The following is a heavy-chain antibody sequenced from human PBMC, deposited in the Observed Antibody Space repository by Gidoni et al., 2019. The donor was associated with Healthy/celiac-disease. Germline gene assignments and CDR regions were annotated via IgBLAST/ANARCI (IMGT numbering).Heavy chain of an antibody. J-gene: IGHJ6*02. CDR2: IKSKTDGGTT. CDR3: TTDFYDYVWGGNYYYYGMDV. CDR1: GFTFSNAG. Sequence: EVQLVESGGGLVKPGGSLRLSCAASGFTFSNAGMSWVRQAPGKGLEWVGRIKSKTDGGTTDYAAPVKGRFTISRDDSKNTLYLQMNSLKTEDTAVYYCTTDFYDYVWGGNYYYYGMDVWGQGTTVTVSS. D-gene: IGHD3-16*01. V-gene: IGHV3-15*01.